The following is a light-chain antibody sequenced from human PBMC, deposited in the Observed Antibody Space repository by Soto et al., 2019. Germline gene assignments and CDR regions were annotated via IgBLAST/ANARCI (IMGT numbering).Light chain of an antibody. J-gene: IGKJ4*01. CDR3: QQYGSSPLT. CDR2: GPS. V-gene: IGKV3-20*01. Sequence: EIVLTQSPGTLSLSPGERATPSCRASQSVSSSYLAWYQQKPGQAPRLLIYGPSSRATGIPDRFSGSGSGTDFTLTISRLDPEDFAVYYCQQYGSSPLTFGGGTKVDIK. CDR1: QSVSSSY.